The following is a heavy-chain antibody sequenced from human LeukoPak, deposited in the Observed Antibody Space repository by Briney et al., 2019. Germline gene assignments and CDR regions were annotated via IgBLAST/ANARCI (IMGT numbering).Heavy chain of an antibody. CDR2: IYYSGST. V-gene: IGHV4-30-4*01. CDR3: ARVGGPNYYYYGMDV. CDR1: GDSISSGDYY. J-gene: IGHJ6*02. D-gene: IGHD2-15*01. Sequence: SETLSLTCTVSGDSISSGDYYWSWIRQPPGKGLEWIGYIYYSGSTYYNPSLKSRVTISVNTSKNQFSLKLSSVTAADTAVYYCARVGGPNYYYYGMDVWGQGTTVTVSS.